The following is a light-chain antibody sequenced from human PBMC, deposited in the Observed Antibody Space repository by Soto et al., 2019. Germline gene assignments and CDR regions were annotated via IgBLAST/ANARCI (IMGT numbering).Light chain of an antibody. Sequence: IVMTQSPATLSVSPGERATLSCRASETVRSNVAWFQQKPGQAPRLLIFGASTRATGIPTRFTGSGSGTEFTRTISSVQSEDFAVYYCQQYYNWPPYTFGQGTKLEIK. CDR1: ETVRSN. J-gene: IGKJ2*01. CDR2: GAS. CDR3: QQYYNWPPYT. V-gene: IGKV3-15*01.